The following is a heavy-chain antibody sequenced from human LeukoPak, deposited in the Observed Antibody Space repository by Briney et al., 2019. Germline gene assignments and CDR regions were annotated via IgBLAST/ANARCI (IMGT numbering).Heavy chain of an antibody. CDR3: AKAYSSSWYVRLFDY. Sequence: GGSLRLYCAAYGFTFSSYAMSWLRQAPGKGLKWVSAISGSGGSTYYADSVKGRFTISRDNSKNTLYLQMNSLRAEDTAVYYCAKAYSSSWYVRLFDYWGQGTLVTVSS. V-gene: IGHV3-23*01. CDR2: ISGSGGST. J-gene: IGHJ4*02. D-gene: IGHD6-13*01. CDR1: GFTFSSYA.